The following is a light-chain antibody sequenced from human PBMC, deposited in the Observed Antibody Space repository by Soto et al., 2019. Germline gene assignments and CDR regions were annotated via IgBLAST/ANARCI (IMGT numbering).Light chain of an antibody. CDR2: GAS. J-gene: IGKJ5*01. Sequence: ERVMTQSPATLSVSPGERVTLSCRASQSVSSNLAWYLQRPGQAPRLLIYGASNRATGIPARFSGSGSGTEFTLTISRLQSEDFGVYYCQQYNNWPPITFGQGTRLEIK. V-gene: IGKV3-15*01. CDR3: QQYNNWPPIT. CDR1: QSVSSN.